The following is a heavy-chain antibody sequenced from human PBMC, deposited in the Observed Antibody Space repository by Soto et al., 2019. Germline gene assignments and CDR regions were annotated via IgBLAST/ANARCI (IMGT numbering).Heavy chain of an antibody. Sequence: ASVKVSCKASGYTFTGYYMHCVRQAPGQGHEWMGWINPNSGGTNYAQKFQGWVTMTRDTSISTAYMELSRLRSDDTAVYYCVRDLVVAGTRHYMHVRGKATTVTVS. J-gene: IGHJ6*03. CDR3: VRDLVVAGTRHYMHV. CDR2: INPNSGGT. D-gene: IGHD2-15*01. V-gene: IGHV1-2*04. CDR1: GYTFTGYY.